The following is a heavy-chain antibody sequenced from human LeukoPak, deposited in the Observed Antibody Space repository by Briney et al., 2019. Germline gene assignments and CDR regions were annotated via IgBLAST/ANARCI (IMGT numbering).Heavy chain of an antibody. CDR1: GYTFTSYY. D-gene: IGHD6-19*01. J-gene: IGHJ4*02. Sequence: ASVKVSCKASGYTFTSYYMHWVRQAPGQGLEWMGIINPSGGSTGYAQKFQGRVTMTRDTSTSTVYMELSSLRSEGTAVYYCARDKVGSGWYRVERSGFDYWGQGTLVTVSS. V-gene: IGHV1-46*01. CDR3: ARDKVGSGWYRVERSGFDY. CDR2: INPSGGST.